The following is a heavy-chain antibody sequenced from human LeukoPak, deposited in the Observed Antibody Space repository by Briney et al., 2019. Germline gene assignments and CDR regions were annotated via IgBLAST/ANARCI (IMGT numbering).Heavy chain of an antibody. CDR1: GYSFTSYW. J-gene: IGHJ3*02. Sequence: GESLKISCQGSGYSFTSYWIGWVRQMPGKGLDWMGIIYPGDSDTRYSPSFQGQVTISADKSISTAYLQWSSLKSSDIAIYYCARFIAVAGQGGSFDIWGQGTMVTVSS. CDR2: IYPGDSDT. CDR3: ARFIAVAGQGGSFDI. D-gene: IGHD6-19*01. V-gene: IGHV5-51*01.